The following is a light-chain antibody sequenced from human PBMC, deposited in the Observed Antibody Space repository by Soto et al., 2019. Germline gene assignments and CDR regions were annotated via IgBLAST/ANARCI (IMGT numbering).Light chain of an antibody. V-gene: IGKV1-39*01. CDR1: QSIGWY. CDR2: AAS. Sequence: DIQMTQSPSSLSASVGDRVTITCRASQSIGWYLHWYQQKPGKAPKVLIYAASSLQSGVPSRFRGSGSGTDFTLTISSLQPEDCATYYCQQSFSALWTFGQGTKVEIK. CDR3: QQSFSALWT. J-gene: IGKJ1*01.